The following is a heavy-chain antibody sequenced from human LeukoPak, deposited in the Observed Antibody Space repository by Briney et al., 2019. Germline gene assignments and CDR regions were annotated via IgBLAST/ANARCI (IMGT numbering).Heavy chain of an antibody. V-gene: IGHV1-2*02. Sequence: GASVKVSCKASGYTFTGYYMHWVRQPTGQGLEWMGWINPNRGGTNYAQKFQGRVTRTRDTSISTAYMELSRLRSDDTAVYCCARDHSLLMVYAFFDGWGGGTLVTVSS. D-gene: IGHD2-8*01. CDR3: ARDHSLLMVYAFFDG. CDR1: GYTFTGYY. CDR2: INPNRGGT. J-gene: IGHJ4*02.